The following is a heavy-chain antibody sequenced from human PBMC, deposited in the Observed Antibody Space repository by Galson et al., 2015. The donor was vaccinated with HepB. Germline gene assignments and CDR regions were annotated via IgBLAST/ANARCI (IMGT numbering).Heavy chain of an antibody. Sequence: SVKVSCKASGYTFTSYGISWVRQAPGQGLEWMGWISAYNGNTNYAQKLQGRVTMTTDTSTGTAYMELRSLRSDDTAVYYCARASTYYYDSRGILGYWGQGTLVTVSS. J-gene: IGHJ4*02. CDR1: GYTFTSYG. CDR2: ISAYNGNT. D-gene: IGHD3-22*01. CDR3: ARASTYYYDSRGILGY. V-gene: IGHV1-18*01.